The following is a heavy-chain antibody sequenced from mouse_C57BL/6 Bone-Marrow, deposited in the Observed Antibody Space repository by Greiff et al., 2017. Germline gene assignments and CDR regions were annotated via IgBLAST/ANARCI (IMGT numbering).Heavy chain of an antibody. D-gene: IGHD2-2*01. J-gene: IGHJ3*01. Sequence: QVQLQQSGAELVKPGASVKLSCKASGYTFTEYTIHWVKQRSGQGLEWIGWFYTGSGSTKYNEKFKDKATLTADKSSSTVYMELSRVTSDDSAVYFYARHEESYYGYAWCAYWGQGTLVTVSA. CDR3: ARHEESYYGYAWCAY. V-gene: IGHV1-62-2*01. CDR1: GYTFTEYT. CDR2: FYTGSGST.